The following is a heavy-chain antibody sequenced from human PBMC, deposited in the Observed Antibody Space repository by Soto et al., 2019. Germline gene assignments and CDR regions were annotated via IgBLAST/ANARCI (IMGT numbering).Heavy chain of an antibody. Sequence: GGSLRLSCAASGCTFSSYVMSWVRQAPGKGLEWVSAISGSGGSTYYADSVKGRFTISRDNSKNTLYLQMNSLRAEDTAVYYCAKDLPKNAPLLWNFDYWGQGTLVTVSS. CDR2: ISGSGGST. CDR1: GCTFSSYV. V-gene: IGHV3-23*01. CDR3: AKDLPKNAPLLWNFDY. D-gene: IGHD3-10*01. J-gene: IGHJ4*02.